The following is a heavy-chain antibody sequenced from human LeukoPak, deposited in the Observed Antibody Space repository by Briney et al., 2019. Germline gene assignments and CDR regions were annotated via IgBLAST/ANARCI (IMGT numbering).Heavy chain of an antibody. Sequence: SETLSLTCTVSGGSISSYYWSWIRQPPGKGLEWIGYIYYSGSTNYNPSLKSRVTISVDTSKNQFSLKLSSVPAADTAVYYCARALGYCSSTSCYNSHYYYMDVWGKGTTVTVSS. J-gene: IGHJ6*03. V-gene: IGHV4-59*01. CDR1: GGSISSYY. D-gene: IGHD2-2*02. CDR2: IYYSGST. CDR3: ARALGYCSSTSCYNSHYYYMDV.